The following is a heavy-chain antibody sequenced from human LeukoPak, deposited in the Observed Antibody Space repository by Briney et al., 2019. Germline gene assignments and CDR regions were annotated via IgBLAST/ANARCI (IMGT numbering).Heavy chain of an antibody. CDR3: AHTSMVRGVTYYFDY. D-gene: IGHD3-10*01. CDR2: IDWDDDK. V-gene: IGHV2-70*11. J-gene: IGHJ4*02. CDR1: GFSLSTSGMC. Sequence: SGPALVKPTQTLTLTCTFSGFSLSTSGMCVSWIRQPPGKALEWLARIDWDDDKYYSTSLKTRLTISKDTSKNQVVLTMTNMDPVDTATYYCAHTSMVRGVTYYFDYWGQGTLVTVSS.